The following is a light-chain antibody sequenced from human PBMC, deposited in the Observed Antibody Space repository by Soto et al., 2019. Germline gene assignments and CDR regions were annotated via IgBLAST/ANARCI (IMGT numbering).Light chain of an antibody. Sequence: DIQMTQSPSTLSASVGDRVPITCRASQSGSTWLAWYQQKPGKAPKLLIYKASNLESGVPSRFTGSGSGTEFTLTISSLQPDDFATYYCQQYNSWTFGQGTKVDIK. CDR2: KAS. J-gene: IGKJ1*01. CDR3: QQYNSWT. V-gene: IGKV1-5*03. CDR1: QSGSTW.